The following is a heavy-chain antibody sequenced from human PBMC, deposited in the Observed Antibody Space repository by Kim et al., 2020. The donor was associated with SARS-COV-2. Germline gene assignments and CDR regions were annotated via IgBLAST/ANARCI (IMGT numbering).Heavy chain of an antibody. D-gene: IGHD5-18*01. Sequence: SPAFQGQVTISADKSIGTAYLQWSSLKASDTAMYYCARLGYSYGFHSIDYWGQGTLVTVSS. J-gene: IGHJ4*02. V-gene: IGHV5-51*01. CDR3: ARLGYSYGFHSIDY.